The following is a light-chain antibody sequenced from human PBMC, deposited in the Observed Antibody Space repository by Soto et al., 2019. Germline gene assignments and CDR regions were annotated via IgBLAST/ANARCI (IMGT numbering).Light chain of an antibody. CDR2: DAS. J-gene: IGKJ2*01. CDR3: QQYGRPPRT. V-gene: IGKV3-20*01. Sequence: EIVLTQSPGTLSLSPGERATLSCRASQSVRSNHLAWYQQKPGQAPRLLIYDASSRATGIPDRFSGSGSGTDFTLTISILDHDDAAVYYCQQYGRPPRTFGRGTRLEIK. CDR1: QSVRSNH.